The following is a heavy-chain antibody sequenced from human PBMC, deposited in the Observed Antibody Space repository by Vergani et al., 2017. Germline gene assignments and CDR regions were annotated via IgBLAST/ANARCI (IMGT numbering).Heavy chain of an antibody. CDR1: GGSISSSSYY. D-gene: IGHD1-14*01. CDR2: IYYSGST. Sequence: QLQLQESGPGLVKPSETLSLTCTVSGGSISSSSYYWGWIRQPPGKGLEWIGSIYYSGSTYYNPSLKSRVTISVDTSKNQFSLKLSSVTAADTAVYYCARHLHHQGIFDPWGQGTLVTVSS. CDR3: ARHLHHQGIFDP. V-gene: IGHV4-39*07. J-gene: IGHJ5*02.